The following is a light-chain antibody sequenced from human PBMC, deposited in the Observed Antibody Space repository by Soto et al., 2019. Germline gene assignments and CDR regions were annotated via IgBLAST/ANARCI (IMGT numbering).Light chain of an antibody. CDR1: LSISSS. Sequence: DIRMTQSPSSQSASVGDRITITCRASLSISSSLNWYQQKPGKAPRLLIHAASRLQSGAPSRFSGSGSGTDFTLTITSLQPEDFATYYCQQGYITPRTFGQGTKVDIK. J-gene: IGKJ1*01. V-gene: IGKV1-39*01. CDR2: AAS. CDR3: QQGYITPRT.